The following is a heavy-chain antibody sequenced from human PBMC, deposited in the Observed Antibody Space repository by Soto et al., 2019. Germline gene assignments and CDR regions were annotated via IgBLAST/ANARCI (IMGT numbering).Heavy chain of an antibody. D-gene: IGHD6-19*01. CDR3: ARAPWEQWLVRGYYYYGMDV. V-gene: IGHV4-4*02. Sequence: PSETLSLTCAVSGGSISSSNWWSWVRQPPGKGLEWIGEIYHSGSTNYNPSLKSRVTISVDKSKNQFSLKLSSVTAADTAVYYCARAPWEQWLVRGYYYYGMDVWGQGTTVTVSS. CDR2: IYHSGST. J-gene: IGHJ6*02. CDR1: GGSISSSNW.